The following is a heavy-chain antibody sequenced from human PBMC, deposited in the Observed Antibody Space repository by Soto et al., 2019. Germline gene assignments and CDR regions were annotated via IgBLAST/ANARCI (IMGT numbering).Heavy chain of an antibody. CDR2: IYWDDDK. CDR1: GFSLSAGGVG. CDR3: AHRAATTYSYYFDY. D-gene: IGHD1-1*01. J-gene: IGHJ4*02. V-gene: IGHV2-5*02. Sequence: QITLKESGPTLVRPRQTLTLTCTFSGFSLSAGGVGVGWIRQPPGKALEWLALIYWDDDKRYSPSLKNRLTITKDTSKNQVVLTMTNVDPVDTATYYCAHRAATTYSYYFDYWGQGTLITVSS.